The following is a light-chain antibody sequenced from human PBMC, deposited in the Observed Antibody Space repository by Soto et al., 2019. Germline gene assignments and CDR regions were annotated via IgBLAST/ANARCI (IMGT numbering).Light chain of an antibody. Sequence: IVLTQSPGTLSLSPGERDTLSCRASQSVSSNYLAWYQQKPGQAPRLLIYGASSRATGIPDRFSGSGSGTDFTLTISRLEPEDFAVYYCQQYGSSPGTFGQGTKVDIK. J-gene: IGKJ1*01. CDR2: GAS. CDR1: QSVSSNY. CDR3: QQYGSSPGT. V-gene: IGKV3-20*01.